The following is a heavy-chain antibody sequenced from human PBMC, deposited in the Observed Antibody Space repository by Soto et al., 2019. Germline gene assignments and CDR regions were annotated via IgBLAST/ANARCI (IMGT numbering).Heavy chain of an antibody. J-gene: IGHJ6*02. CDR1: GFTFSSYS. CDR2: ISSSSSYI. CDR3: TTPIYYYYGMDV. V-gene: IGHV3-21*03. Sequence: GGSLRLSCAASGFTFSSYSMNLVRQAPGKGLEWVSSISSSSSYIYYADSVKGRFTISRDNAKNTLYLQMNSLKTEDTAVYYCTTPIYYYYGMDVWGQGTTVTVSS.